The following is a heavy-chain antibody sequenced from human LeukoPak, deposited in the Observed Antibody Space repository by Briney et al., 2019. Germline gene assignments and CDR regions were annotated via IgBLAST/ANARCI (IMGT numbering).Heavy chain of an antibody. CDR2: ISAYNGNT. CDR1: GYTFTSYG. D-gene: IGHD3-22*01. V-gene: IGHV1-18*01. J-gene: IGHJ4*02. CDR3: ARGRGRYYYDSSGLSTFDY. Sequence: ASVKVSCKASGYTFTSYGISWVRQAPGQGLEWMGWISAYNGNTNYAQKLQGRVTMTTDTSTSTAYMELRSLRSDDTAVYYCARGRGRYYYDSSGLSTFDYWGQGTLVTVSS.